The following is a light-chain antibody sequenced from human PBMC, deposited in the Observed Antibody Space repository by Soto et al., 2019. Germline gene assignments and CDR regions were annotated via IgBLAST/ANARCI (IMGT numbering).Light chain of an antibody. J-gene: IGKJ2*01. V-gene: IGKV3-20*01. CDR1: QSVSNNY. CDR3: QQYGSSPPYT. Sequence: EVVLTQSPGTLSLSPGERATLSCRASQSVSNNYLAWYQQKRGQSPKHLIFGSTDRATGIPDRLIGSGPGTDFTLTISRLEPEDFSVYYCQQYGSSPPYTFGQGTNLEIK. CDR2: GST.